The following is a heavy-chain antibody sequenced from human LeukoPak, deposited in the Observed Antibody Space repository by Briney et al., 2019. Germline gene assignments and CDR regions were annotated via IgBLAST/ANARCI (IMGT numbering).Heavy chain of an antibody. CDR1: GYTFTSYG. Sequence: GASVKVSCKASGYTFTSYGISWVRQAPGQGLEWMGWISAYNGNTNYAQKLQGRVTMTTDTSTSTAYMELRSLRSDDTAVYYCARMMAYCSGGSCFGDYWGQGTLVTVSS. CDR3: ARMMAYCSGGSCFGDY. D-gene: IGHD2-15*01. CDR2: ISAYNGNT. V-gene: IGHV1-18*01. J-gene: IGHJ4*02.